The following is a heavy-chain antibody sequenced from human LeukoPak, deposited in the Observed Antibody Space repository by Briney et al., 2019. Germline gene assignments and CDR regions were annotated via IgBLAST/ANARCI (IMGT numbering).Heavy chain of an antibody. CDR3: ASYGDYGGFDY. D-gene: IGHD4-17*01. CDR2: IYYSGST. J-gene: IGHJ4*02. CDR1: GGSISSSSYY. V-gene: IGHV4-39*07. Sequence: KTSETLSLTCTVSGGSISSSSYYWGWIRQPPGKGLEWIGSIYYSGSTYYNPSLKSRVTISVDTSKNQFSLKLSSVTAADTAVYYCASYGDYGGFDYWGQGTLVTVSS.